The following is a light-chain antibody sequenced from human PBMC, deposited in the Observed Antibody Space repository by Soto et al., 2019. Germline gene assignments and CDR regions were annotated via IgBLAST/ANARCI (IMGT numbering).Light chain of an antibody. CDR1: QYIHTH. CDR3: QTYDKAPWT. Sequence: DIQMTQSPSSMSSSVEERVTITCRASQYIHTHLAWYQQKPGNSPKLLVYGASTLHSGVPSRFSASGSGTDFILTISSLQSEDVATYYCQTYDKAPWTFGPGTRV. V-gene: IGKV1-27*01. J-gene: IGKJ1*01. CDR2: GAS.